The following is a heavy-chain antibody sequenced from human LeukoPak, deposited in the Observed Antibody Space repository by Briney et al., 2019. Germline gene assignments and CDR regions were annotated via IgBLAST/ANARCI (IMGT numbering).Heavy chain of an antibody. CDR1: GYTFTGYY. CDR3: ARGDVVGTTAFFPFDI. V-gene: IGHV1-2*02. J-gene: IGHJ3*02. D-gene: IGHD1-26*01. Sequence: GASVKVSCKASGYTFTGYYIHWVRQAPGQGLEWMGWINPNSGGTNYAQKFQGRVNMTRDTSISTTHMELNRLRSDDTAVYYCARGDVVGTTAFFPFDIWGQGTMVTVSS. CDR2: INPNSGGT.